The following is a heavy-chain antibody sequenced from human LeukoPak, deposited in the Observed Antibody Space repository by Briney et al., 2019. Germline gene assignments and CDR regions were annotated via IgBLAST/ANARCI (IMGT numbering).Heavy chain of an antibody. CDR3: ARDGYYYGSGSKKFDY. D-gene: IGHD3-10*01. CDR1: GGSISSYY. V-gene: IGHV4-59*12. CDR2: IYYSGST. Sequence: SETLSLTCTVSGGSISSYYWSWIRQPPGKGLEWIGYIYYSGSTNYNPSLKSRVTISVDTSKNQFSLKLSSVTAADTAVYYCARDGYYYGSGSKKFDYWGQGTLVTVSS. J-gene: IGHJ4*02.